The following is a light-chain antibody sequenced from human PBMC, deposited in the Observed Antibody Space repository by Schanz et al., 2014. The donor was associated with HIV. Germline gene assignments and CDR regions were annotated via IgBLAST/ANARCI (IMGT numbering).Light chain of an antibody. CDR1: SSDIGDNY. CDR3: GTWDTSLGDWV. J-gene: IGLJ3*02. Sequence: QSVLTQPPSVSAAPGQKVTISCSGSSSDIGDNYVSWYQHLPGTAPKLLIYDDNKRPSGIPDRFSGSKSGTSATLGITGLQTGDEADYFCGTWDTSLGDWVLGGGTKLTVL. V-gene: IGLV1-51*01. CDR2: DDN.